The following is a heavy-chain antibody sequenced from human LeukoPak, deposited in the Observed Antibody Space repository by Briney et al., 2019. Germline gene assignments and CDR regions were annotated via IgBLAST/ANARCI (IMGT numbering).Heavy chain of an antibody. J-gene: IGHJ1*01. CDR2: IGSSGSTI. V-gene: IGHV3-48*03. Sequence: GGPLRLSCAASGFTFSSYEMNWVRQAPGKGLEWVSYIGSSGSTIYYADSVKGRFTISRDNAKNSLYLQMNSLRAEDTAVYYCATTRRLRLDPAPEYFQHWGQGTLVTVSS. CDR1: GFTFSSYE. CDR3: ATTRRLRLDPAPEYFQH.